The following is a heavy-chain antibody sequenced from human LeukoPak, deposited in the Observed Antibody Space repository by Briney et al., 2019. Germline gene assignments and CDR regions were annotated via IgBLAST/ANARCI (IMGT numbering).Heavy chain of an antibody. J-gene: IGHJ4*02. CDR3: SRARSARHNCGGDCYPYFDF. V-gene: IGHV3-43D*03. CDR1: GFTFDDYT. D-gene: IGHD2-21*02. Sequence: GGSLRLSCAASGFTFDDYTMHWVRQTPEKGLEWLSLISWDGGSTYYADSVKGRFNISRDNSKNSLYLQMNSLRAEDTAFYYCSRARSARHNCGGDCYPYFDFWGQGTLVTVSS. CDR2: ISWDGGST.